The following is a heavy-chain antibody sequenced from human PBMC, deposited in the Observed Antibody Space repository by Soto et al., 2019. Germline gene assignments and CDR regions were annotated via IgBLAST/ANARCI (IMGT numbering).Heavy chain of an antibody. D-gene: IGHD6-13*01. CDR3: ASSPGIAAADARLLGFDY. J-gene: IGHJ4*02. CDR1: GGSISSGGYY. Sequence: SETLSLTCTVSGGSISSGGYYWSWIRQHPGKGLEWIGYIYYGGSTYYNPSLKSRVTISVDTSKNQFSLKLSSVTAADTAVYYCASSPGIAAADARLLGFDYWGQGTLVTVSS. CDR2: IYYGGST. V-gene: IGHV4-31*03.